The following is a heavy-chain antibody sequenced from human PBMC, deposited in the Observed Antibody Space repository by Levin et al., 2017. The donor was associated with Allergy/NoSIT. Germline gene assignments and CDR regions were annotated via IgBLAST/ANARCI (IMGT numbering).Heavy chain of an antibody. J-gene: IGHJ6*03. CDR2: IIPIFGTA. CDR1: GGTFSSYA. D-gene: IGHD2-2*01. Sequence: AASVKVSCKASGGTFSSYAISWVRQAPGQGLEWMGGIIPIFGTANYAQKFQGRVTITADESTSTAYMELSSLRSEDTAVYYCARPQIPDCSSTSCYWGGGSRGDYYYYMDVWGEGTTVTVSS. CDR3: ARPQIPDCSSTSCYWGGGSRGDYYYYMDV. V-gene: IGHV1-69*13.